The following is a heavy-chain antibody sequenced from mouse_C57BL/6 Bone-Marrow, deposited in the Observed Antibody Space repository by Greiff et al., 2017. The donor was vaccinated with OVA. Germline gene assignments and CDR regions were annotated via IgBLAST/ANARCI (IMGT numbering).Heavy chain of an antibody. CDR1: GYNFTSYW. CDR3: ASTAQDKVWFAY. J-gene: IGHJ3*01. D-gene: IGHD3-2*02. CDR2: IYPGSGST. Sequence: QVQLQQPGAELVKPGASVKMSCKASGYNFTSYWITWVKQRPGQGLEWIGDIYPGSGSTNYNEKFKSKATLTVDTSSSTAYMQLSSLTSEDSAVYYCASTAQDKVWFAYWGQGTLVTVSA. V-gene: IGHV1-55*01.